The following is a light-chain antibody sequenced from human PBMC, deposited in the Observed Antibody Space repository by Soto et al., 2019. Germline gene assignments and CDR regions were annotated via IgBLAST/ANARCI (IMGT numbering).Light chain of an antibody. CDR3: QRYRDLPQT. J-gene: IGKJ1*01. Sequence: EIVLTQSPGTLSLSPGERATLSCRASQSVRSNYLAWYQQKPGRAPRLLIYNSNTRATGVPDRFSGSGSGTDFTLTISRLEPEDFALYYCQRYRDLPQTFGQGTKVEMK. V-gene: IGKV3-20*01. CDR2: NSN. CDR1: QSVRSNY.